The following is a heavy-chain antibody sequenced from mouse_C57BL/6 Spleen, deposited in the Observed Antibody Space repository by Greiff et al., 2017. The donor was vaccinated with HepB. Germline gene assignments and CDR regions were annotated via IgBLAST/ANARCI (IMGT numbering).Heavy chain of an antibody. V-gene: IGHV1-84*01. CDR3: ARCDYDYDGGAWFAY. CDR1: GYTFTDYY. D-gene: IGHD2-4*01. CDR2: IYPGSGNT. Sequence: LVESGPELVKPGASVKISCKASGYTFTDYYINWVKQRPGQGLEWIGWIYPGSGNTKYNEKFKGKATLTVDTSSSTAYMQLSILTSEDSAVYFCARCDYDYDGGAWFAYWGQGTLVTVSA. J-gene: IGHJ3*01.